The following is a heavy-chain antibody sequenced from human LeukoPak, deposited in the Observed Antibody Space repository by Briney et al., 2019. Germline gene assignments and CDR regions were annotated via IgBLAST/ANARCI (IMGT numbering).Heavy chain of an antibody. Sequence: ASVKVSCKASGYTFTGYGISWVRQAPGQGLEWMGWISAYNGNTNYAQKLQGRVTMTTDTSTSTAYMELRSLRSDDTAVYYCARDPSTDYYGSGSYYNGVDYWGQGTLVTVSS. J-gene: IGHJ4*02. CDR2: ISAYNGNT. V-gene: IGHV1-18*01. D-gene: IGHD3-10*01. CDR3: ARDPSTDYYGSGSYYNGVDY. CDR1: GYTFTGYG.